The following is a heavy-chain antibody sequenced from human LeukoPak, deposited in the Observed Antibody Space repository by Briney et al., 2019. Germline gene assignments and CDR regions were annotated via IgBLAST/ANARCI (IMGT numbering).Heavy chain of an antibody. V-gene: IGHV3-15*01. Sequence: GGSLRLSCTASGFTFSNAWMSWVRQAPGKGLEWVGRIKSKSDGEAIDYAAPVQGRFSISRDDSKNTLYLQMNSLKTEDTAVYYCTTDMDRWGQGTLVIVSS. CDR3: TTDMDR. J-gene: IGHJ5*02. CDR2: IKSKSDGEAI. CDR1: GFTFSNAW.